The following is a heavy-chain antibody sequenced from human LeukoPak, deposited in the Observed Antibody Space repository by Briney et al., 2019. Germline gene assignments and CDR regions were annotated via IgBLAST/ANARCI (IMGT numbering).Heavy chain of an antibody. CDR3: ARDRDYYGSGNTGHYMDV. Sequence: GGSLRLSRAASGFTFSSYSMNWVRQAPGKGLEWVSSISSSSSYIYYADSVKGRFTISRDNAKNSLYLQMNSLRAEDTAVYYCARDRDYYGSGNTGHYMDVWGKGTTVTVSS. V-gene: IGHV3-21*01. D-gene: IGHD3-10*01. J-gene: IGHJ6*03. CDR1: GFTFSSYS. CDR2: ISSSSSYI.